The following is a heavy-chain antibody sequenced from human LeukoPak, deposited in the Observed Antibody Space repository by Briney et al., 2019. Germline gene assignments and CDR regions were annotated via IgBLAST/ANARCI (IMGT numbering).Heavy chain of an antibody. D-gene: IGHD2-21*01. CDR1: GGTFSSYA. Sequence: SVKVSCKASGGTFSSYAISWVRQAPGQGLEWMGGIIPIFGTANYAQKFQGRVTITADESTSTAYMELSSLRSEDTAVYYCARGHHDQQSVVVIAIYQFDYWGQGTLVTVSS. CDR3: ARGHHDQQSVVVIAIYQFDY. J-gene: IGHJ4*02. CDR2: IIPIFGTA. V-gene: IGHV1-69*13.